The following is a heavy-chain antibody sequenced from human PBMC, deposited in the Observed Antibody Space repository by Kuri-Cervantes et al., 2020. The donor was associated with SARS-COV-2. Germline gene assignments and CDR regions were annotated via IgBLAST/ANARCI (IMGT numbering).Heavy chain of an antibody. V-gene: IGHV3-23*01. D-gene: IGHD3-16*02. J-gene: IGHJ4*02. CDR1: GFTFSSYA. CDR2: ISGSGGST. CDR3: AKSGLRLGELSLFFGY. Sequence: GGSLRLSCAASGFTFSSYAMSWVRQAPGKGLEWVSAISGSGGSTYYADSVKGRFTISRDNSKNTLYLQMNSLRAEDTAVYYCAKSGLRLGELSLFFGYWGQGTLVTVSS.